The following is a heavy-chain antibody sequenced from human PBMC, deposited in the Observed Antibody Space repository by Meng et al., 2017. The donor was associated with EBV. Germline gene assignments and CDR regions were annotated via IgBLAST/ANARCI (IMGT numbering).Heavy chain of an antibody. Sequence: QVQLVQAGDEVTKPKVSVKVSCKTSGHNFTSYGIRWVRQAPGQGLEWMGWISAYNDNTNYAQKLQGRVTMTTDTSTSTAYMELRSLRSDDTAVYDCARGLDYFDSWGQGTLVTVSS. CDR3: ARGLDYFDS. J-gene: IGHJ4*02. CDR1: GHNFTSYG. V-gene: IGHV1-18*01. CDR2: ISAYNDNT.